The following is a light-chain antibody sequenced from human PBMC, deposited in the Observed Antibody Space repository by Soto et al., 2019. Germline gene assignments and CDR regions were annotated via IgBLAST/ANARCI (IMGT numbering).Light chain of an antibody. Sequence: QSALTQPRSVSGSPGQSVTISCTGTSSDVGGYNYVSWYQQYPGKAPKLIIYDVSKRPSGVPDRFSGSKSGNTASLTISGLQAVDEADYYCCSYAGTYTLWVFGGGTKVTVL. J-gene: IGLJ3*02. CDR1: SSDVGGYNY. V-gene: IGLV2-11*01. CDR2: DVS. CDR3: CSYAGTYTLWV.